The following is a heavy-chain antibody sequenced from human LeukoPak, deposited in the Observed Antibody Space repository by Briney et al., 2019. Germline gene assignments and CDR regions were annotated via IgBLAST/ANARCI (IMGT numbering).Heavy chain of an antibody. Sequence: GGSLRLSCAASGFTFSNYWMSWVRQAPGKGLEWVASIKQDGSERYYVDSVKGRFTISRDNSKSSLYLQMNSLSAEDTAMYYCTRGCDISCYFGIWFDPWGQGTLVTVSS. V-gene: IGHV3-7*01. CDR1: GFTFSNYW. D-gene: IGHD2-15*01. J-gene: IGHJ5*02. CDR3: TRGCDISCYFGIWFDP. CDR2: IKQDGSER.